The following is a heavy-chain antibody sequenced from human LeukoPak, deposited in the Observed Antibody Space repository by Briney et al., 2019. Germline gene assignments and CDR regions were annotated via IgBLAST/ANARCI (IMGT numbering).Heavy chain of an antibody. CDR1: GFTVSSNY. V-gene: IGHV3-66*01. Sequence: GGSLRLSCAASGFTVSSNYMSWVRQAPGKGLEWVSVIYSGGSTYYADSVKGRFTISRDNSKNTLYLQMNSLRAEDTAVYYCARDLGSGSYPYYYYGMDVWGQGTTVTVSS. CDR3: ARDLGSGSYPYYYYGMDV. D-gene: IGHD3-10*01. CDR2: IYSGGST. J-gene: IGHJ6*02.